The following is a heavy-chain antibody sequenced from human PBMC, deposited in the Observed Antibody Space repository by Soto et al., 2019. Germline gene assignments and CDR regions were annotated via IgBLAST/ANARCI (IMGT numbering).Heavy chain of an antibody. V-gene: IGHV3-74*01. J-gene: IGHJ4*02. CDR2: INSDGRTT. CDR1: GFTFSRYW. D-gene: IGHD2-21*01. CDR3: ARVQPAGFPPYFDY. Sequence: PGWSLRLSCAASGFTFSRYWMYWVRQTPGKGLVWVSRINSDGRTTSYPDSVEGRFTVSRDNAKNMLYLQMNSLIPDDTSVYYCARVQPAGFPPYFDYWGQGTLVTVSS.